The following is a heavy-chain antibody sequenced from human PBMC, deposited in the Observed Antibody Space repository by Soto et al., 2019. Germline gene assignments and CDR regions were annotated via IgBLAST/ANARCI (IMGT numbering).Heavy chain of an antibody. Sequence: SGPTLVNPTHTLTQTCTFSGFSLRDSTVSVGWVRQPPGSSLEWLSLIYWDDDTRYTPSLQNRLTVTKDTSKNQVVLTMTNVDPEAKGTYFSVHSGDYRDRGGFSYPHFDYWCPGTVIAVSS. D-gene: IGHD3-22*01. CDR2: IYWDDDT. V-gene: IGHV2-5*02. CDR1: GFSLRDSTVS. J-gene: IGHJ4*02. CDR3: VHSGDYRDRGGFSYPHFDY.